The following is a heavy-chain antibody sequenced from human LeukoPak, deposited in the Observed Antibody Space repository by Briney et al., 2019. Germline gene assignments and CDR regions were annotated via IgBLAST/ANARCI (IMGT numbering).Heavy chain of an antibody. D-gene: IGHD3-10*01. CDR1: GGTFSSYA. CDR3: ARGGQAPSDAFDI. CDR2: IIPILGIA. V-gene: IGHV1-69*04. Sequence: GASVKVSCKASGGTFSSYAISWVRQAPGQGLEWMGRIIPILGIANYAQKFQGRVTITADESTSTAYMELSSLRSEDTAVYYCARGGQAPSDAFDIWGQGTMVTVSS. J-gene: IGHJ3*02.